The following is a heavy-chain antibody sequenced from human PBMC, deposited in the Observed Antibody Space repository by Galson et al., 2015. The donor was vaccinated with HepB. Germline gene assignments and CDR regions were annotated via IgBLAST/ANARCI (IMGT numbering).Heavy chain of an antibody. CDR2: ITITSSTI. CDR3: ARGEDGYNLVNFDY. V-gene: IGHV3-48*01. Sequence: SLRLSCAASGFTVCSNYMSWVRQAPGKGLGWGSYITITSSTIYYTPSVKGRFTISRDNAKNTLYLQMTRLRAGDTAVYYCARGEDGYNLVNFDYWGQGTLVTVSS. D-gene: IGHD5-24*01. CDR1: GFTVCSNY. J-gene: IGHJ4*02.